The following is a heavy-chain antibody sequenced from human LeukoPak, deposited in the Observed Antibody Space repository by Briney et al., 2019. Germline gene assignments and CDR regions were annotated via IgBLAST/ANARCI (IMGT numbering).Heavy chain of an antibody. CDR3: ARGLGYCSGGSCYSDY. CDR1: GYTFTSYD. J-gene: IGHJ4*02. D-gene: IGHD2-15*01. V-gene: IGHV1-8*01. Sequence: GASVKVSCKASGYTFTSYDINWVRQATGQGLEWMGWMNPNSGNTGYAQKFQGRVTMTRNTSISTAYMELSSLRSEDTAVYYCARGLGYCSGGSCYSDYWGQGTLVTVSS. CDR2: MNPNSGNT.